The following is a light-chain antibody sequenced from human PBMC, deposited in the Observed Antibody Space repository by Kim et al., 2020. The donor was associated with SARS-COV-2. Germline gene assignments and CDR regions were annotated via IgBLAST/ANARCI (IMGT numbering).Light chain of an antibody. CDR3: QQYGSSPLYT. CDR1: QSVSSSY. CDR2: GAS. J-gene: IGKJ2*01. V-gene: IGKV3-20*01. Sequence: SPGERATLSCRASQSVSSSYLAWYQQKPGQAPRLLIYGASSMATGIPDRFSGSGSGTDFTLTISRLEPEDFAVYYCQQYGSSPLYTFGQGTKLEI.